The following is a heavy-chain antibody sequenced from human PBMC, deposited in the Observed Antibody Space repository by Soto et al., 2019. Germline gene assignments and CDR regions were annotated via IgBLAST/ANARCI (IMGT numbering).Heavy chain of an antibody. CDR1: GFTFSSYG. Sequence: QVQLVESGGGVVQPGRSLRLSCAASGFTFSSYGMHWVRQAPGKGLEWVAVTWYDGSNKYYADSVKGRFTISRDNSKNTLYLQMNSLRAEDTAVYYCARAKGYGGIPGDAFDIWGQGTMVTVSS. CDR2: TWYDGSNK. J-gene: IGHJ3*02. D-gene: IGHD4-17*01. CDR3: ARAKGYGGIPGDAFDI. V-gene: IGHV3-33*01.